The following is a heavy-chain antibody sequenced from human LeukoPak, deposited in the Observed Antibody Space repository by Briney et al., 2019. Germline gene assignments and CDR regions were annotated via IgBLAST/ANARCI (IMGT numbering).Heavy chain of an antibody. CDR3: ARDRNYCSSDRCYDVFDI. Sequence: GGSLRLSCVASGLTFSRYWMSWVRQAPGKGLEWVANIKEDGNEKYYVDSVKGRFTISRDNAKNSLYLQMNSLRAEDTAVYYCARDRNYCSSDRCYDVFDIWGQGTMVTVSS. D-gene: IGHD6-19*01. CDR2: IKEDGNEK. V-gene: IGHV3-7*01. J-gene: IGHJ3*02. CDR1: GLTFSRYW.